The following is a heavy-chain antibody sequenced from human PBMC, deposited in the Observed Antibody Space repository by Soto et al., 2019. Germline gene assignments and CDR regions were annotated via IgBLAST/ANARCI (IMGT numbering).Heavy chain of an antibody. Sequence: QVQLVQSGAEVKKPGASVKVSCKASGYTLTRSGISWVRQAPGQGLDWMGWISTYNGDTNYAQTFQGRVTMTTDTSTSTVYMELRSLRSDDTAVYYCAREGVAPYYYSGMDVWGQGPPVTVSS. D-gene: IGHD5-12*01. CDR1: GYTLTRSG. J-gene: IGHJ6*02. CDR2: ISTYNGDT. CDR3: AREGVAPYYYSGMDV. V-gene: IGHV1-18*01.